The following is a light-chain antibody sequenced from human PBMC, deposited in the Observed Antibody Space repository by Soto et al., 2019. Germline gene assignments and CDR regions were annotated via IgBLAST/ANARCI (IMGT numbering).Light chain of an antibody. CDR2: DAY. CDR1: QSVSSY. CDR3: QQSSNWPPWT. V-gene: IGKV3-11*01. J-gene: IGKJ1*01. Sequence: VLTQSPATLSLSPGESADLSCRVSQSVSSYFAWYQQNPGQAPRLIIYDAYNRANAIPARFSGSGSGTDFTPTISSLEPEDFAVYYCQQSSNWPPWTFGQGTKVDIK.